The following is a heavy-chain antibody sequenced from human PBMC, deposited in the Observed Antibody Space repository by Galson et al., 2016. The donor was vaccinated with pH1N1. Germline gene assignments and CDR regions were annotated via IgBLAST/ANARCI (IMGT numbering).Heavy chain of an antibody. Sequence: GKGLEWVANIRQDGSEKYYVDSVKGRFTISRDNAKNSLYLQMNSLSAEDTAVYYCARARFDPWGQGTLVTVSS. CDR3: ARARFDP. V-gene: IGHV3-7*01. CDR2: IRQDGSEK. J-gene: IGHJ5*02.